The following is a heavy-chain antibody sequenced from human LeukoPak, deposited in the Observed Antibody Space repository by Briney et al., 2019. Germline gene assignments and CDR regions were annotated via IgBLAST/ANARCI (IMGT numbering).Heavy chain of an antibody. CDR1: GYTLTGYY. V-gene: IGHV1-2*02. D-gene: IGHD6-19*01. CDR3: ARKTVADTFDY. Sequence: ASVKVSCKASGYTLTGYYMHWVRQAPGQGLEWMGWINPSSGGTNYAQKFQGRVTMTRDTSISTAYMELSSLISDDTAVYYCARKTVADTFDYWGQGTLVTVSS. CDR2: INPSSGGT. J-gene: IGHJ4*02.